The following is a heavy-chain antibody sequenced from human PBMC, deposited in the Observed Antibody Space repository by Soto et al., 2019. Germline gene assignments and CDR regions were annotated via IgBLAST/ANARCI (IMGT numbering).Heavy chain of an antibody. D-gene: IGHD6-13*01. CDR2: IYYSGST. V-gene: IGHV4-39*01. CDR1: GGSISSSSYF. J-gene: IGHJ4*02. CDR3: ARLQQQLVL. Sequence: SETLSLTCTVPGGSISSSSYFWGWIRQPPGKGLEWIGSIYYSGSTYSNPSLKTRVTISVDTSKNQFSLKLNFVTAADTAVYYCARLQQQLVLWGQGTLVTVSS.